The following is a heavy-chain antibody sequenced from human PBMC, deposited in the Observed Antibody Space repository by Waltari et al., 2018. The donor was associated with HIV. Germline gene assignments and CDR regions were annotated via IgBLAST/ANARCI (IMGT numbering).Heavy chain of an antibody. Sequence: QVQLQESGPGLVKPSETLSLTCAVSGYSISSGYYWGWIRQPPGKGLEWIGSIYHSGSTYYNPSLKSRVTISVDTSKNQVSLKLSSVTAADTAVYYCASAFIEYFDYWGQGTLVTVSS. CDR3: ASAFIEYFDY. CDR2: IYHSGST. J-gene: IGHJ4*02. D-gene: IGHD3-16*02. V-gene: IGHV4-38-2*01. CDR1: GYSISSGYY.